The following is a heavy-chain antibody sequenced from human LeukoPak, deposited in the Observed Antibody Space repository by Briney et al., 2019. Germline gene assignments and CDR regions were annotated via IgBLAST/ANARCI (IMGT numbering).Heavy chain of an antibody. Sequence: GGSLRLSCAASGFTFDDYGMSWVRQAPGKGLEWVSGINWNGGSTGYADSVKGRFTISRDNAKNSLYLQMNSLRAEDTALYYCARAGYSGYDYIYYYYYMDVWGKGTTVTVSS. CDR1: GFTFDDYG. D-gene: IGHD5-12*01. CDR3: ARAGYSGYDYIYYYYYMDV. V-gene: IGHV3-20*04. CDR2: INWNGGST. J-gene: IGHJ6*03.